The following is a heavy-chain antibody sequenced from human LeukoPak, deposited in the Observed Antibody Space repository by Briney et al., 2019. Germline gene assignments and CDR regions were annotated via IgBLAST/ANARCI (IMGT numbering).Heavy chain of an antibody. J-gene: IGHJ4*02. CDR1: GFTLINYA. CDR3: AKSGVWGSYIFDY. CDR2: ISGSGAST. D-gene: IGHD3-16*01. Sequence: PGGSLRLSCAASGFTLINYAVSWVRQAPGKGLEWVSAISGSGASTYYADSVKGRFTISRDKSKNTLYLQMNSLRAEDTAVYYCAKSGVWGSYIFDYWGQGTLATVSS. V-gene: IGHV3-23*01.